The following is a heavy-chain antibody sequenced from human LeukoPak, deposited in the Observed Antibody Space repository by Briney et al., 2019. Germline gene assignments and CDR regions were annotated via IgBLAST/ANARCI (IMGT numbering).Heavy chain of an antibody. CDR1: GLTFDDYA. CDR2: ISWNSGSI. CDR3: AKELTGSDAFDI. V-gene: IGHV3-9*01. J-gene: IGHJ3*02. Sequence: PGGSLRLSCAASGLTFDDYAMHWVRQAPGKGLEWVSGISWNSGSIGYADSVKGRFTISRDNAKNSLYLQMNSLRAEDTALYYCAKELTGSDAFDIWGQGTMVTVSS.